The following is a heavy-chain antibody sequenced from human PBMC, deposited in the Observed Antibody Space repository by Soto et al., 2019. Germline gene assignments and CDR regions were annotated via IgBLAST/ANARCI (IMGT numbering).Heavy chain of an antibody. Sequence: GGSLRLSCAASGFTFSSSGMHWVRQAPGKGLEWVAVISYDGSNKYYADAVKGRFTISRDNSKNTLYLQMNSLRAEDTAVYYCAKDLGSNCWYCVDYWGQGTLVTVSS. CDR2: ISYDGSNK. J-gene: IGHJ4*02. CDR3: AKDLGSNCWYCVDY. CDR1: GFTFSSSG. D-gene: IGHD6-19*01. V-gene: IGHV3-30*18.